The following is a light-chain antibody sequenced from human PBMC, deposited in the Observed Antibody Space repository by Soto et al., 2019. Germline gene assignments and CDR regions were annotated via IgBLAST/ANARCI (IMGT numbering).Light chain of an antibody. CDR1: SXXIGSTT. V-gene: IGLV1-44*01. Sequence: QSVLTQPPSASGTPGQRVTIACXGSSXXIGSTTVKWYQQLPGTAPKLLIYNNNQRPSGVPDRFSGSKSGTSASLAISGLQSEDEADYYCAAWDDSLNGVVFGGGTKLTVL. CDR3: AAWDDSLNGVV. J-gene: IGLJ3*02. CDR2: NNN.